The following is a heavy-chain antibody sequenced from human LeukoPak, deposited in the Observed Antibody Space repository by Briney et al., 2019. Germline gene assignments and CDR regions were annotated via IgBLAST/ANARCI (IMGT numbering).Heavy chain of an antibody. CDR3: ARGYSYGLIYYFDY. CDR2: IYYSGST. D-gene: IGHD5-18*01. CDR1: GGSISSGGYY. J-gene: IGHJ4*02. Sequence: SETLSLTCTVSGGSISSGGYYWSCIRQHPGKGLEWIGYIYYSGSTYYNPSLKSRVTISVDTSKNQFSLKLSSVTAADTAVYYCARGYSYGLIYYFDYWGQGTLVTVSS. V-gene: IGHV4-31*03.